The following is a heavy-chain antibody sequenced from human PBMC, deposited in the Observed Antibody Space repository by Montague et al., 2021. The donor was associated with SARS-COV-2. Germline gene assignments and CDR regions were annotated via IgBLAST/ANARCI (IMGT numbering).Heavy chain of an antibody. J-gene: IGHJ4*02. D-gene: IGHD3-9*01. CDR2: IHSAGRRS. CDR3: AKVGDIMAGFSLVNLDH. V-gene: IGHV3-23*03. Sequence: SLRLSCAASGFTFSGSPMSSVRQAPVEGLEWVSVIHSAGRRSYYXHSXDGRFTISRDNSKNTVYLQMNNLRAEDTAVYYCAKVGDIMAGFSLVNLDHWGQGILVIVSS. CDR1: GFTFSGSP.